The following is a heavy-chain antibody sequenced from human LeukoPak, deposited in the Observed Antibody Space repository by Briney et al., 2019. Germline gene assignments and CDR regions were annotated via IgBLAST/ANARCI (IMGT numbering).Heavy chain of an antibody. D-gene: IGHD4-17*01. CDR3: ANRGVTTVTPSHYGMDV. J-gene: IGHJ6*02. CDR2: ISYDGSNK. CDR1: GFTFSSYG. Sequence: GGSLRLSCAASGFTFSSYGMHWVRQAPGKGLEWVAVISYDGSNKYYADSVKGRFTISRDNSKNTLYLQMNSLRAEDTAVYYCANRGVTTVTPSHYGMDVWGQGTTVTVSS. V-gene: IGHV3-30*18.